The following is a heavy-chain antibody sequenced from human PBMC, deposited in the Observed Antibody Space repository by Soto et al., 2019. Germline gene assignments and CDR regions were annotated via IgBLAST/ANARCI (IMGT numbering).Heavy chain of an antibody. CDR1: GYSFTSYW. CDR2: IDPSDSYT. D-gene: IGHD2-2*02. CDR3: ARGLQYCSSTSCYTGSGNWFDP. Sequence: PGESLKISCKGSGYSFTSYWISWVRQMPGKGLEWMGRIDPSDSYTNYSPSFQGHVTISADKSISTAYLQWSSLKASDTAMYYCARGLQYCSSTSCYTGSGNWFDPWGQGTLVT. V-gene: IGHV5-10-1*01. J-gene: IGHJ5*02.